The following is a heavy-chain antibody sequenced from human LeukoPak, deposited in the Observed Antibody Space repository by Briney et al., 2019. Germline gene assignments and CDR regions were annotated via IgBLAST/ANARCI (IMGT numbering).Heavy chain of an antibody. CDR1: GFTFSSYA. Sequence: GGSLRLSCVASGFTFSSYAMSWVRQAPGKGLEWVSAISGSGGSTYYADSVKGRFTISRDNSKNTLYLQLNSLRAEDTAVYYCAKFLPTHIVVANYYFDYWGQGTLVTVSS. D-gene: IGHD2-21*01. J-gene: IGHJ4*02. CDR2: ISGSGGST. V-gene: IGHV3-23*01. CDR3: AKFLPTHIVVANYYFDY.